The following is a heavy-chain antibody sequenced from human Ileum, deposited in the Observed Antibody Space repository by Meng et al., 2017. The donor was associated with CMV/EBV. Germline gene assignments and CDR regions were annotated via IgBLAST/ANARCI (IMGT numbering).Heavy chain of an antibody. CDR3: AKDQQYCSSSGCPRRTIYSGLDV. V-gene: IGHV3-48*04. D-gene: IGHD6-25*01. Sequence: GESLKISCAASGFTFSDYAMNWVRQAPGKGLEWISYISSSGTSIYYADSVKGRFTISRDNAKNSLYLQMNSLTAEDTAVYYCAKDQQYCSSSGCPRRTIYSGLDVWGQGTTVTVSS. J-gene: IGHJ6*02. CDR2: ISSSGTSI. CDR1: GFTFSDYA.